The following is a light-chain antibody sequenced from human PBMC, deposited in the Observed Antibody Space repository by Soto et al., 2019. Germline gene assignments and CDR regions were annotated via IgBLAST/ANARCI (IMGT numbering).Light chain of an antibody. CDR3: ATWDSSVSVGRVV. CDR2: DTN. Sequence: QAVVTQPPSVSAAPGQKVTISCSGSSSDIGGNYVSWYQQLPGTAPKLLIYDTNKRPSGIPDRFSGSKSGTSATLGITGLQPGDEANYFCATWDSSVSVGRVVFGEGTKLTVL. J-gene: IGLJ2*01. V-gene: IGLV1-51*01. CDR1: SSDIGGNY.